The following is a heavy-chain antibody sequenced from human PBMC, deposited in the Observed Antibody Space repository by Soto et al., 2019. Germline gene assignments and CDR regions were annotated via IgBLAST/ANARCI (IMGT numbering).Heavy chain of an antibody. J-gene: IGHJ4*02. D-gene: IGHD5-12*01. CDR2: ISGNNGAT. V-gene: IGHV1-18*04. CDR3: AHFNGYEEFEY. CDR1: GYTFANYG. Sequence: ASVKVSCKASGYTFANYGISWVRQAPGQGLEWMGWISGNNGATNYAPKVQGRITMTIDTSTGVAYMALRSLRSDDTAIYYCAHFNGYEEFEYWGQGTLVTVSS.